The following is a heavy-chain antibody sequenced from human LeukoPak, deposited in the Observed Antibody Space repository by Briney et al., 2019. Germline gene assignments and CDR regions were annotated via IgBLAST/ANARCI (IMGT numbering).Heavy chain of an antibody. CDR2: IYSGGST. V-gene: IGHV3-66*01. J-gene: IGHJ4*02. D-gene: IGHD6-13*01. CDR1: GFTVSSNY. Sequence: GGSLRLSCAASGFTVSSNYMSWVRQAPGKGLEWVSVIYSGGSTYYADSVKGRFTISRDNSKNTLYLQMNSLRAEDTAVYYCAGEGGSSWYGMDYWGQGTLVTVSS. CDR3: AGEGGSSWYGMDY.